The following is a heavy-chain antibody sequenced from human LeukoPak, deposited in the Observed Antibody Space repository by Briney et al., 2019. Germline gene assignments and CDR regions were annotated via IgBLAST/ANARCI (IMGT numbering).Heavy chain of an antibody. J-gene: IGHJ4*02. Sequence: SETLSLTCTVSGDSISNYYWSWIRQPPGKGLEWIGYISHSGFTNYNPSLTSRVTISVDTSKNQFSLKLSSVTAADTAVYYCARGAWLLCDYWGQGTLVTVSS. CDR2: ISHSGFT. D-gene: IGHD3-9*01. CDR1: GDSISNYY. V-gene: IGHV4-59*08. CDR3: ARGAWLLCDY.